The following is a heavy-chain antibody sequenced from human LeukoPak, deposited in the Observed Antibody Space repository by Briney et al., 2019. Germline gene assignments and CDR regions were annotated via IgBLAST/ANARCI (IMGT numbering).Heavy chain of an antibody. J-gene: IGHJ4*02. V-gene: IGHV3-15*01. CDR3: ARDERLLSFLK. CDR1: GFTFSNAW. Sequence: GGSLRLSCAASGFTFSNAWMSWVRQAPGKGLEWVGRIKSKTDGGTTDYAAPVKGRFTISRDDSKNTLCLQMNSLRAEDTAIYYCARDERLLSFLKWGQGTLVTVSS. D-gene: IGHD3-3*01. CDR2: IKSKTDGGTT.